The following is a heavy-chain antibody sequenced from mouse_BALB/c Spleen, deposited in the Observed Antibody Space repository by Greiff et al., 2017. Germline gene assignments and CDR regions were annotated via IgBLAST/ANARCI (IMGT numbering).Heavy chain of an antibody. CDR3: ARDRKDAMDY. Sequence: VHLVESGPGLVAPSQSLSITCTVSGFSLTSYGVHWVRQPPGKGLEWLGVIWAGGSTNYNSALMSRLSISKDNSKSQVFLKMNSLQTDDTAMYYCARDRKDAMDYWGQGTSVTVSS. J-gene: IGHJ4*01. CDR1: GFSLTSYG. CDR2: IWAGGST. V-gene: IGHV2-9*02.